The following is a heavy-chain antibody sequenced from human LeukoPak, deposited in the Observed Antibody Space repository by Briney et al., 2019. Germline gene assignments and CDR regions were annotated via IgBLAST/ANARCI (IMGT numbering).Heavy chain of an antibody. Sequence: GASVKVSCKASGYTFTGYYMHWVRQAPGQGLEWMGWINPNSGGTNYAQKFQGRVTMTRDTSISTAYMELSRLRSDDTAVYYCARRHNGSGTFFDYWGQGTLVTVSS. V-gene: IGHV1-2*02. CDR3: ARRHNGSGTFFDY. CDR2: INPNSGGT. CDR1: GYTFTGYY. D-gene: IGHD3-10*01. J-gene: IGHJ4*02.